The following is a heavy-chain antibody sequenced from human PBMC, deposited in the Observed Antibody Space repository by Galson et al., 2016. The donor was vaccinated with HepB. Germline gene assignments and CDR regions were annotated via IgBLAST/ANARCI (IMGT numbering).Heavy chain of an antibody. D-gene: IGHD6-13*01. Sequence: SLRLSCAASGFTVSSNYISWVRQAPGKGLEWVSVIYSGGTTYYGDSMKGRFTISRGNSKNIFYLQMNSLRAEDTAIYYCARVNSGAAAGTIDYWGQGTLVTVSS. CDR1: GFTVSSNY. J-gene: IGHJ4*02. CDR2: IYSGGTT. V-gene: IGHV3-53*01. CDR3: ARVNSGAAAGTIDY.